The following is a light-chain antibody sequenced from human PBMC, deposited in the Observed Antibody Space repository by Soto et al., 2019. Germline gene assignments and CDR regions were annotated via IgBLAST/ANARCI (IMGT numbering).Light chain of an antibody. J-gene: IGKJ4*01. CDR2: DAS. Sequence: EIVLTQSPDTLSLSPGERATLSCRASQSVDNYLAWYQQRPGQAPRLLIYDASNRASGIPARFGGSGSGTDFTLTISSLEPEDFAVYYCQQRSTGPPLTFGGGTKVEIK. CDR3: QQRSTGPPLT. V-gene: IGKV3-11*01. CDR1: QSVDNY.